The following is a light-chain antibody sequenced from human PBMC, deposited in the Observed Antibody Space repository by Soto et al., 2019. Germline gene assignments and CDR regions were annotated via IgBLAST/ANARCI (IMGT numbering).Light chain of an antibody. CDR2: GAS. CDR1: QSVSSN. J-gene: IGKJ3*01. V-gene: IGKV3-15*01. Sequence: EIVMTQSPATLSVSPGERGTLSCRASQSVSSNLAWYQQKPGQAPRLLIYGASTRATGLPARFSGSGSGTEFTLTISSLQSEDFAVYYCQQYNNWPFTFGPGTKVDIK. CDR3: QQYNNWPFT.